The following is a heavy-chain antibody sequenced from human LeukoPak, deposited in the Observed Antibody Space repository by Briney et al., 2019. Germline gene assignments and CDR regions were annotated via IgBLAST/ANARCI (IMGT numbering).Heavy chain of an antibody. V-gene: IGHV1-3*01. CDR2: INADNGNT. D-gene: IGHD2-2*01. Sequence: ASVKGSCKASGYIFTTYAIHLVRQAPVQRREWMGWINADNGNTKYSPHFQDRVTIYRDTSASTDYMELSSLRSDDRAIYSCARGRGTSGSNRDFYYYYYMHVWGTGPTVIVSS. CDR1: GYIFTTYA. J-gene: IGHJ6*03. CDR3: ARGRGTSGSNRDFYYYYYMHV.